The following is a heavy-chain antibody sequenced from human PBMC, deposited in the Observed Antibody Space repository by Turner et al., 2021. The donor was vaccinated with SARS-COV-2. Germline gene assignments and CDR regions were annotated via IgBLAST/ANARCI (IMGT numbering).Heavy chain of an antibody. CDR1: GYRFSGYD. CDR2: INPKNGET. CDR3: ARALAQYCTYGSCYEWFFDY. D-gene: IGHD2-15*01. J-gene: IGHJ4*02. V-gene: IGHV1-2*02. Sequence: VQGGYAWNLRGALVQVSCKHSGYRFSGYDIHWVRQAPGQGLEWVGWINPKNGETHYPQNFRGRVTMTRDTSISTVYMELTRLRSDDTAVYYCARALAQYCTYGSCYEWFFDYWGQGSLVTVSS.